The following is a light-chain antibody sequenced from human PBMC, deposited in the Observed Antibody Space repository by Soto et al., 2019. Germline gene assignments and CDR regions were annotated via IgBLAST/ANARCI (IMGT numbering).Light chain of an antibody. CDR1: SSNIESNS. V-gene: IGLV1-44*01. CDR3: AAWDDSLNGVV. CDR2: SNN. Sequence: QSVLTQPPSASGTPGQRVTISCSGSSSNIESNSVSWYQHLPGTAPKLLIYSNNQWPSGVPDRFSGSKSGTSASLAISGLQSEDEADYYCAAWDDSLNGVVFGGGTKLTVL. J-gene: IGLJ3*02.